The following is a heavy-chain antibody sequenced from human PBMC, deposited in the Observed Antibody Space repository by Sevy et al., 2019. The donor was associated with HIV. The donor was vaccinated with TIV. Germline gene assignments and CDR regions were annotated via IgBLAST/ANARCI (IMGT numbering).Heavy chain of an antibody. Sequence: GESLKISCAASGFTFSSYAMHWVRQAPGKGLEWVAVISYDGRNKYYADAVKGRFTISRDNSKNTLYLQMNSLRAEDTAVYYGARDKMRRTAMVTGGCGDYWGQGTLVTVSS. D-gene: IGHD5-18*01. V-gene: IGHV3-30*04. CDR2: ISYDGRNK. J-gene: IGHJ4*02. CDR3: ARDKMRRTAMVTGGCGDY. CDR1: GFTFSSYA.